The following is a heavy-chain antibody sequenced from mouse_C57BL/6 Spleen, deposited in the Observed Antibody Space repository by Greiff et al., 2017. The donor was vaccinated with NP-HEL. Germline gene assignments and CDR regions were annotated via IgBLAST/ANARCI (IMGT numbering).Heavy chain of an antibody. D-gene: IGHD4-1*02. CDR3: ASLPTGTKYYAMDY. Sequence: DVKLVESGGGLVQPGGSLKLSCAASGFTFSDYYMYWVRQTPEKRLEWVAYISNGGGSTYYPDTVKGRFTISRDNAKNTLYLQMSRLKSEDTAMYYCASLPTGTKYYAMDYWGQGTSVTVSS. CDR2: ISNGGGST. CDR1: GFTFSDYY. J-gene: IGHJ4*01. V-gene: IGHV5-12*01.